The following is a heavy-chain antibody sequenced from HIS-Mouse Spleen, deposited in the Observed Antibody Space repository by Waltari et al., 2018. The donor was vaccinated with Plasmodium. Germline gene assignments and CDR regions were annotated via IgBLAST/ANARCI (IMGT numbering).Heavy chain of an antibody. CDR3: ARVIPLGIPHFDY. D-gene: IGHD7-27*01. Sequence: QVQLQQWGAGLLKPSETLSLTCAVYGGSFSGYYWSWIRQPPGKGLEWIGEINHSGSTKSNPSLKSRVTISVDTSKNQFSLKLSSVTAADTAVYYCARVIPLGIPHFDYWGQGTLVTVSS. V-gene: IGHV4-34*01. CDR2: INHSGST. CDR1: GGSFSGYY. J-gene: IGHJ4*02.